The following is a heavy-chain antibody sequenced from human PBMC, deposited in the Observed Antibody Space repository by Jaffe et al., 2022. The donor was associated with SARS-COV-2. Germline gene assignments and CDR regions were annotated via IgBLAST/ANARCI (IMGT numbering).Heavy chain of an antibody. D-gene: IGHD6-19*01. J-gene: IGHJ4*02. CDR1: GFTFSTYN. V-gene: IGHV3-48*02. Sequence: EVQLVESGGGLVQPGGSLRLSCAASGFTFSTYNINWVRQAPGKGLEWVSYISSSSSAIYYADSVKGRFTISRDNAKNSLYLQMNSLRDEDTAVYYCARVLGRSSGWHYYFDYWGQGTLVTVSS. CDR3: ARVLGRSSGWHYYFDY. CDR2: ISSSSSAI.